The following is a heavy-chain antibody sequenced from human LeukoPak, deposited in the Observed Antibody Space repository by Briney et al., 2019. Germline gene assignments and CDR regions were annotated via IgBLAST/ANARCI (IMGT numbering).Heavy chain of an antibody. Sequence: PSETLSLTCAVSGYSISSGYYWGWIRQPPGKGLEWIGTIYHSGNTYYNPSLESRVTISVDTSKNQFSLKLSSVTAADTAVYYCARTPDCGDYMNFDYWGQGTLVTVSS. CDR3: ARTPDCGDYMNFDY. D-gene: IGHD4-17*01. V-gene: IGHV4-38-2*01. CDR1: GYSISSGYY. CDR2: IYHSGNT. J-gene: IGHJ4*02.